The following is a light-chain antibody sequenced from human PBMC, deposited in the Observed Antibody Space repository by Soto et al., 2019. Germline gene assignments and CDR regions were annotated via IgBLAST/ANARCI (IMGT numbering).Light chain of an antibody. J-gene: IGKJ3*01. V-gene: IGKV1-39*01. CDR3: QLSYSTRPFA. CDR1: QSISSY. CDR2: AAS. Sequence: IQMTQSPSSLSASVGDRVTITCRASQSISSYVNWYQQKPGNAPKLLIYAASSLQSGVPSRFRASESGKDFTYPISSLQPEDFATYYRQLSYSTRPFALGPRTKVDI.